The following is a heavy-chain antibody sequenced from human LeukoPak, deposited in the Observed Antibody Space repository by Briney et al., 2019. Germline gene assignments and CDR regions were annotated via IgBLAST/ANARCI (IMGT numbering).Heavy chain of an antibody. CDR3: TRGGGGDDFWSGYLYYFDY. CDR2: IRSKANSYAT. J-gene: IGHJ4*02. D-gene: IGHD3-3*01. Sequence: GGSLRLSCAASGFTFSGSAMHWVRQASGKGLEWVGRIRSKANSYATAYTASVKGRFTISRDDSKNTAYLQMNSLKTEDTAVYYCTRGGGGDDFWSGYLYYFDYWGQGTLVTVSS. V-gene: IGHV3-73*01. CDR1: GFTFSGSA.